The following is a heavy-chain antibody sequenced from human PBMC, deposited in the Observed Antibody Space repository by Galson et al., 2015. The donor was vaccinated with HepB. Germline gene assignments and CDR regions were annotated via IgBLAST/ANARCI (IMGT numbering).Heavy chain of an antibody. V-gene: IGHV5-51*01. J-gene: IGHJ2*01. D-gene: IGHD3-22*01. CDR1: GYSFTSYW. Sequence: QSGAEVKKPGESLKISCKGSGYSFTSYWIGWVRQMPGKGLEWMGIIYPSDSDTTYSPSLQGQVTISGDKSINTAYLQWSSLKASDTAMYYCASDYYDSSHSHSNTQPCPQLSGCSFADTACSWNCLW. CDR3: ASDYYDSSHSHSNTQPCPQLSGCSFADTACSWNCL. CDR2: IYPSDSDT.